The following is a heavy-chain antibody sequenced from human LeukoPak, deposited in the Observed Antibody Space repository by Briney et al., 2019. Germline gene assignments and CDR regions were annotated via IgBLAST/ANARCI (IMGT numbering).Heavy chain of an antibody. CDR2: VSSSGDTT. V-gene: IGHV3-23*01. CDR1: GFTFSSYA. CDR3: AKAGDGSYYDSRGYYFDF. Sequence: PGGSLRLSCAASGFTFSSYAMSWVRQAPGKGLEWVSAVSSSGDTTYYADSVKGRFTFSRDNSKNTMLLQMNSLRAVDTAVYFCAKAGDGSYYDSRGYYFDFWGQGTLVTVSS. J-gene: IGHJ4*02. D-gene: IGHD3-22*01.